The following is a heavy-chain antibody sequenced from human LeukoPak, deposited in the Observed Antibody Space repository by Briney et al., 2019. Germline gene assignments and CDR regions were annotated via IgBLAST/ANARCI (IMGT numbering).Heavy chain of an antibody. D-gene: IGHD6-25*01. CDR1: GYTFTTYW. J-gene: IGHJ4*02. CDR2: INPNDGST. V-gene: IGHV1-46*01. CDR3: VRAPRDSSAVLDY. Sequence: GASVTVSFKASGYTFTTYWIQWVRQAPGQGLEWVALINPNDGSTTYAHKFQGRVTMTRDTSTSTVYMDLSRLTSEDTAVYYCVRAPRDSSAVLDYWGQGTLVTVSS.